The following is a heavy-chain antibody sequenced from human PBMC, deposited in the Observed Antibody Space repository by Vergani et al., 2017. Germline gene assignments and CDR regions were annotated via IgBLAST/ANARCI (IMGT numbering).Heavy chain of an antibody. CDR1: GCTFSSYA. CDR3: ASINHPLLAAAGTTYYYYGMDV. CDR2: IIPIFGTA. J-gene: IGHJ6*02. V-gene: IGHV1-69*12. Sequence: QVQLVQSGAEVKKPGSSVKVSCKASGCTFSSYAISWVRQAPGQGLEWMGGIIPIFGTANYAQKFQGRVTITADESTSTAYMELSSLRSEDTAVYYCASINHPLLAAAGTTYYYYGMDVWGQGTTVTVSS. D-gene: IGHD6-13*01.